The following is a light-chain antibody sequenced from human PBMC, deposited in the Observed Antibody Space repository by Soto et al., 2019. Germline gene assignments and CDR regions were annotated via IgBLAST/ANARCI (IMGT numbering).Light chain of an antibody. Sequence: QSVLTQPASVSGSPGQSITISCTGTSSDVGAYNYVSWYQQHPGKVPKLMIYDVSDRPSGVSNRFSGSKSGNTASLTISGLQAEDEADYYCSSFTRSNSYVFGTGTKLTVI. CDR3: SSFTRSNSYV. CDR2: DVS. V-gene: IGLV2-14*03. CDR1: SSDVGAYNY. J-gene: IGLJ1*01.